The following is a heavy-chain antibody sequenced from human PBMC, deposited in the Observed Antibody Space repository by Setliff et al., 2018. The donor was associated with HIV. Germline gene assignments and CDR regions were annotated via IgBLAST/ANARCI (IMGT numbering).Heavy chain of an antibody. V-gene: IGHV3-15*01. CDR2: IKSKNDDGTT. D-gene: IGHD4-17*01. CDR3: ARDTTVEMTTGGEFDI. Sequence: GGSLRLSCAASGFSFSNAWMSWVRQTPGKGLEWVGRIKSKNDDGTTTYVAPVKGRFTISRDDSKNTLYLQVNSLRAEDTAMYYCARDTTVEMTTGGEFDIWGQGTMVTVSS. J-gene: IGHJ3*02. CDR1: GFSFSNAW.